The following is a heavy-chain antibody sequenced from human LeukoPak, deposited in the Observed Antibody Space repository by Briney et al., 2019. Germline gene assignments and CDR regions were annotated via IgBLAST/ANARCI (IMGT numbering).Heavy chain of an antibody. CDR2: ISGSGGST. V-gene: IGHV3-23*01. D-gene: IGHD3-22*01. J-gene: IGHJ4*02. CDR3: ARDGPYYDSSGYLNY. CDR1: GFTFSSYA. Sequence: GGSLRLSCAASGFTFSSYAMSWVRQAPGKGLEWVSAISGSGGSTYYADSVKGRFTISRDNSKNTLYLQMNSLRAEDTAVYYCARDGPYYDSSGYLNYWGQGTLVTVSS.